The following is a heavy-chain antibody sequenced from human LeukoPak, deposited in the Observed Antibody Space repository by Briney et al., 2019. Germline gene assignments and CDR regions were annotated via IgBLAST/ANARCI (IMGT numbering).Heavy chain of an antibody. CDR2: ISSSGSTI. CDR1: GFTFSSYE. Sequence: RGSLRLSCAASGFTFSSYEMNWVRQAPGKRLEWVSYISSSGSTIYSADSVQGRFTISRDNAKNSLYLQMNSLRAEDTAVYYCARVDYYGSGSAWGQGTLVTVSS. V-gene: IGHV3-48*03. D-gene: IGHD3-10*01. CDR3: ARVDYYGSGSA. J-gene: IGHJ5*02.